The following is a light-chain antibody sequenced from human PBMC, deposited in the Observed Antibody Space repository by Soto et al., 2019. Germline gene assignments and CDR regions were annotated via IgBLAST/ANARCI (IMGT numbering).Light chain of an antibody. Sequence: QSALTQPPSASGSPGQSVTLSCTGTSGDVGGYNYVSWYQQHPGKAPKLMIYEVTQRPSGVPDRFSGSKSGNTASLTVSGLQAEDEADYYCSSYAGSNNLLFGGGTKLTVL. CDR2: EVT. CDR3: SSYAGSNNLL. J-gene: IGLJ3*02. CDR1: SGDVGGYNY. V-gene: IGLV2-8*01.